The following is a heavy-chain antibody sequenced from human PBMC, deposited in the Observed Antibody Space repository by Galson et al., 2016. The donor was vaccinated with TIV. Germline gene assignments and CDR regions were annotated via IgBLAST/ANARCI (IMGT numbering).Heavy chain of an antibody. CDR2: INPDSGVT. D-gene: IGHD3-3*01. V-gene: IGHV1-2*02. CDR1: GYKFLDYY. J-gene: IGHJ2*01. Sequence: SVKVSCKASGYKFLDYYIHWVRQAPGQGLEWMGWINPDSGVTNYAQRFQGRVTMTGDTSISTAYMELSRLRSDDTAVYYCAREVRRFLEWSDYWYFDFWGRGTLVTVSS. CDR3: AREVRRFLEWSDYWYFDF.